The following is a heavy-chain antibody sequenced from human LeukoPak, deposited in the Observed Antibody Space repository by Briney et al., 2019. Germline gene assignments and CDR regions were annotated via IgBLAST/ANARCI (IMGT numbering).Heavy chain of an antibody. D-gene: IGHD2-2*01. J-gene: IGHJ6*02. Sequence: ASVKVSCKASGYTFAKYAIHWVRQAPGQRLEWMGWINAGNGNTRYSQKSQGGVTITRDTSASTAYMELSSPRSEDTAVYYCARSILVVPVASHYNYGVDVWGQGTTVTVSS. V-gene: IGHV1-3*01. CDR3: ARSILVVPVASHYNYGVDV. CDR1: GYTFAKYA. CDR2: INAGNGNT.